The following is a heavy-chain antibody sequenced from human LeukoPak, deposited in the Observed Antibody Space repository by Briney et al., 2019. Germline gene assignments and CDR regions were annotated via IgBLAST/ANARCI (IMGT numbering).Heavy chain of an antibody. J-gene: IGHJ4*02. V-gene: IGHV4-59*01. CDR3: ARGEMGISIRDY. CDR1: GGSISSYY. Sequence: PSETLSLTCTVSGGSISSYYWSWIRQPPGKGLEWIGYIPDSGSTNYNPSLKSRVTISVDTSKNQFSLKLSSVTAADTAVYYCARGEMGISIRDYWGQGTLVTVSS. D-gene: IGHD3-16*01. CDR2: IPDSGST.